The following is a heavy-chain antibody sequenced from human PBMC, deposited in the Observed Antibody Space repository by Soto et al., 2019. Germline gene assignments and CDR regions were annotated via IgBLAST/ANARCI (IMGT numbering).Heavy chain of an antibody. CDR3: VRDRLANWFDP. CDR1: GGSISSYY. J-gene: IGHJ5*02. Sequence: SETLSLTCTVSGGSISSYYWNWIRQPPGKGLEWIGYIYYSGSTKYNPSLKSRVTISVDTSKNQFSLKLSSVTAADTAVYYCVRDRLANWFDPWGQGTLVTVSS. D-gene: IGHD3-9*01. CDR2: IYYSGST. V-gene: IGHV4-59*01.